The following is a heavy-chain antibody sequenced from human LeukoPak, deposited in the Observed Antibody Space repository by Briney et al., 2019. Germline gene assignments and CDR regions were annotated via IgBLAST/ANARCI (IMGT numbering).Heavy chain of an antibody. CDR3: ARRAAAGTGGRWVYYYYMDV. D-gene: IGHD6-13*01. V-gene: IGHV5-51*01. CDR1: GYSFTSYW. CDR2: IYLGDSDT. Sequence: PGESLKISCKGSGYSFTSYWIGWVRQMPGKGLEWMGIIYLGDSDTRYSPSFQGQVTISADKSISTAYLQWSSLKASDTAMYYCARRAAAGTGGRWVYYYYMDVWGKGTTVTVSS. J-gene: IGHJ6*03.